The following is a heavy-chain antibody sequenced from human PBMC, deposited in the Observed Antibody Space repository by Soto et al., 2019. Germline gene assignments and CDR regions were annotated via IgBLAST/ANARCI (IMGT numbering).Heavy chain of an antibody. D-gene: IGHD5-18*01. Sequence: GGSLRLSCAASGFTFSSYAMSWVRQAPGKGLEWVSAISGSGGSTYYAEYVKGRFTISRDNSKNTLYLQMNSLRAEDTAVYYCAKDRGYSYGYPHYYYGMDVWGQGTTVTVS. V-gene: IGHV3-23*01. CDR2: ISGSGGST. CDR1: GFTFSSYA. CDR3: AKDRGYSYGYPHYYYGMDV. J-gene: IGHJ6*02.